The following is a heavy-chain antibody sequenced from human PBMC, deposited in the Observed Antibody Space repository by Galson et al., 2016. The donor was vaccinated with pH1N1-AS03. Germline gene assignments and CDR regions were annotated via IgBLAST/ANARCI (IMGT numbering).Heavy chain of an antibody. CDR3: ARGSDDYIWGGYSGDY. J-gene: IGHJ4*02. D-gene: IGHD3-16*01. CDR1: GFSIRAYW. CDR2: INTDGSST. Sequence: SLRLSCAGSGFSIRAYWMHWVRQVPGKGLVWVSRINTDGSSTNYADSVKGQFTISRDNAKNTLYLQMNSLGAEDTAFYYCARGSDDYIWGGYSGDYWSQGILVTVSS. V-gene: IGHV3-74*01.